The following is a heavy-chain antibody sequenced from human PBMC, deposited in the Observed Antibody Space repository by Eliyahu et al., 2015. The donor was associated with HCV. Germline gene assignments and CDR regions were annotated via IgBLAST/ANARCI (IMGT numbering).Heavy chain of an antibody. V-gene: IGHV4-4*07. D-gene: IGHD4-17*01. CDR3: AREPPPDYDRIMGLWYFDL. J-gene: IGHJ2*01. Sequence: QVQLQESGPGLVKPSEXLSXTCXVSGGSXSSYXWNWIRXPAGKGLEWXGRIYTSGSTNYNPSXKSRVTMSVDTSKNQFSLKLSSVTAADTAVYYCAREPPPDYDRIMGLWYFDLWGRGTLVTVSS. CDR1: GGSXSSYX. CDR2: IYTSGST.